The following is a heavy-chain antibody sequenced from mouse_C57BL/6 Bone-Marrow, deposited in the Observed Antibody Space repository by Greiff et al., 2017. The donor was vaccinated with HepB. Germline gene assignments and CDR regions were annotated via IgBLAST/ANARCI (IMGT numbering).Heavy chain of an antibody. V-gene: IGHV6-3*01. D-gene: IGHD1-3*01. Sequence: EVKLEESGGGLVQPGGSMKLSCVASGFTFSNYWMNWVRQSPEKGLEWVAQIRLKSDNYATHYAESVKGRFTISRDDSKSSVYLQMNNLRAEDTGIYYCTALQLEAWFAYWGQGTLVTVSA. CDR2: IRLKSDNYAT. J-gene: IGHJ3*01. CDR3: TALQLEAWFAY. CDR1: GFTFSNYW.